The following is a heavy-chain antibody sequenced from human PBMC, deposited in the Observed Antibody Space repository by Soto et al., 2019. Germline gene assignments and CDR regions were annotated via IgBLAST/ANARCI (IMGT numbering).Heavy chain of an antibody. CDR1: GFPFSGYW. CDR2: IKQDGSDK. Sequence: EVQLVESGGGLVQPGGSLRLSCAASGFPFSGYWMSWVRQAPGKGLEWVANIKQDGSDKYYVESVKGRFTISRDNAKNSLYLKMNSMRAGDTAVYYCARDCSSTRCHNYWGLGTLVTVSS. V-gene: IGHV3-7*01. D-gene: IGHD2-2*01. CDR3: ARDCSSTRCHNY. J-gene: IGHJ4*02.